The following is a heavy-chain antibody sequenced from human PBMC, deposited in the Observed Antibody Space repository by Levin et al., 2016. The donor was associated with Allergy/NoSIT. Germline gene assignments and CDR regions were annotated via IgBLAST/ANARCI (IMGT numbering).Heavy chain of an antibody. D-gene: IGHD5-18*01. Sequence: GGSLRLSCAASGFSFSSFGMTWIRQAPGKGLEWVSTISDTSRSTDYADSVKGRFTSSRDNSKSTVYLQMNSLRAEDTAVYYCVKDHFGYSLGLTNSRFEYWGQGTLVTVVL. J-gene: IGHJ4*02. V-gene: IGHV3-23*01. CDR3: VKDHFGYSLGLTNSRFEY. CDR1: GFSFSSFG. CDR2: ISDTSRST.